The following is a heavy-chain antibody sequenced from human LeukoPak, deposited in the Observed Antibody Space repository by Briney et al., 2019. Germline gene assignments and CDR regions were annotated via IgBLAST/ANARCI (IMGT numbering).Heavy chain of an antibody. CDR1: GGSISGHY. D-gene: IGHD1-26*01. Sequence: PSETLSLTCTVSGGSISGHYWSWIRQPPGKGLEWIGLVSYSGNTNYNPSFNGRVTISLDTSKSQFSLSLNSVTAADTAVYFCARGGASSRYFGYWGQGTLVTVSS. CDR2: VSYSGNT. J-gene: IGHJ4*02. CDR3: ARGGASSRYFGY. V-gene: IGHV4-59*11.